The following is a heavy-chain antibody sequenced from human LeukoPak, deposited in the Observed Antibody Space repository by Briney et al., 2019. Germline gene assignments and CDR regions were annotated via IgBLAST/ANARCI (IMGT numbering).Heavy chain of an antibody. CDR2: INHSGST. Sequence: SETLSLTCAVSGGSFSGYYWSWIRQPPGKGLEWIGEINHSGSTNYNPSLKSRVTISVDTSKNQFSLKLGSVTAADTAVYYCGGEGRGYYYYGMDVWGQGTTVTVSS. V-gene: IGHV4-34*01. J-gene: IGHJ6*02. CDR3: GGEGRGYYYYGMDV. D-gene: IGHD3-16*01. CDR1: GGSFSGYY.